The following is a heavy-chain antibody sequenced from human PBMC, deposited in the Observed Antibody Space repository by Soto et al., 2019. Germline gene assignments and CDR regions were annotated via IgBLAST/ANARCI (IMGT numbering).Heavy chain of an antibody. CDR2: IYYSGST. CDR3: ARDRMVRGEGFDP. V-gene: IGHV4-59*01. Sequence: PSETLSLTCTVSGGSIISYYCIFIRQPPGKGLEWIGYIYYSGSTNYNPSLKSRVTISVDTSKNQFSLKLSSVTAADTAVYYCARDRMVRGEGFDPWGQGTLVTVSS. CDR1: GGSIISYY. J-gene: IGHJ5*02. D-gene: IGHD3-10*01.